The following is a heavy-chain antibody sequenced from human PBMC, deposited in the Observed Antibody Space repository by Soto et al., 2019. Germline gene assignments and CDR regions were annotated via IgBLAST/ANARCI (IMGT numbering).Heavy chain of an antibody. J-gene: IGHJ3*02. CDR3: APHPAAAADHDTFDI. Sequence: EVQLLESGGGLVQPGGSLRLSCAASGFTFKNYGLNWVRQAPGKGLEWVSSITGSGVSSYYADSVKGRFTISRDNSKNTLYLQMNSLRAEDTALYYCAPHPAAAADHDTFDIWGQGTMVTVSS. V-gene: IGHV3-23*01. CDR1: GFTFKNYG. D-gene: IGHD6-25*01. CDR2: ITGSGVSS.